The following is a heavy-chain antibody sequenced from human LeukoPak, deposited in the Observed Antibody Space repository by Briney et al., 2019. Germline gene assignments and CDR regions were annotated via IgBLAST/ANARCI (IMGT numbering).Heavy chain of an antibody. CDR2: ISSHSSTM. CDR3: ARGTDCSSTSCPYYYYGMDV. V-gene: IGHV3-48*01. J-gene: IGHJ6*02. D-gene: IGHD2-2*01. CDR1: GFTLSSYS. Sequence: GGSLRLSCAASGFTLSSYSMIWVRRAPGKGLEWVSYISSHSSTMYYANSVKGRFTISRDNAQNSLFLQMNSLRAEDTAVYYCARGTDCSSTSCPYYYYGMDVWGQGTTVTVSS.